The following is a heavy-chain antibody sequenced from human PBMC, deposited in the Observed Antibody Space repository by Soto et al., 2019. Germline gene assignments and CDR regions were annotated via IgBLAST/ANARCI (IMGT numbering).Heavy chain of an antibody. J-gene: IGHJ5*01. D-gene: IGHD2-15*01. CDR3: ARGRYCLTGRCFPNWFDS. V-gene: IGHV4-30-4*01. CDR2: IYKSATT. CDR1: GDSITTVDYF. Sequence: SETLSLTCSVSGDSITTVDYFWAWIRQPPGQALEYIGYIYKSATTYYNPSFESRVAISLDTSKSQFSLNVTSVTAADTAVYFCARGRYCLTGRCFPNWFDSWGQGTLVTVSS.